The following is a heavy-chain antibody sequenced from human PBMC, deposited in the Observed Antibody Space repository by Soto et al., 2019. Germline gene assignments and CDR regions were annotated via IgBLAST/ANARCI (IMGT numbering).Heavy chain of an antibody. CDR3: ARHGFGSLHGLVDV. Sequence: QVQLQESGPGLVKPSETLSLTCTVSGGSITNYYCSWFRQSPGKGLEWIGYIGYSGASAYNISLKRRVTMSVDNSKTRFSLILESVTATDTAVYYCARHGFGSLHGLVDVWGQGTTVIVSS. J-gene: IGHJ6*02. V-gene: IGHV4-59*08. CDR2: IGYSGAS. CDR1: GGSITNYY. D-gene: IGHD3-10*01.